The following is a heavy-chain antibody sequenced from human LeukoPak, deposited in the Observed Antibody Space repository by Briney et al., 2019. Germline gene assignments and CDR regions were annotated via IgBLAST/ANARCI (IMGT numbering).Heavy chain of an antibody. D-gene: IGHD5-12*01. CDR3: ASTAGVATFILDY. CDR1: GYTFTGYY. CDR2: INPNRGGT. Sequence: ASVTVSCKASGYTFTGYYMHWVRQAPGQGLEWMGWINPNRGGTNYAQKFQGRVTMTRDTSISTAYMELSRLRSDDTAVYYCASTAGVATFILDYWGQGTLVTVSS. J-gene: IGHJ4*02. V-gene: IGHV1-2*02.